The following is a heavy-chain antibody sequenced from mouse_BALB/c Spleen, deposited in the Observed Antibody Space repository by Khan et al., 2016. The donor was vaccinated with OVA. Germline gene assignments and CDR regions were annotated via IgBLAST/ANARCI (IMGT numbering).Heavy chain of an antibody. Sequence: QVQLQQSGAELMKPGASVKISCKATGYTFSSYWIEWVKQRPGHGLEWIGEILPGSGSTNYSEKFKGKATFTADTSSNTAYMQLSSLTSEDSAVYYCARGDYGSRFAYWGQGTLVTVSA. CDR2: ILPGSGST. CDR3: ARGDYGSRFAY. CDR1: GYTFSSYW. V-gene: IGHV1-9*01. J-gene: IGHJ3*01. D-gene: IGHD1-1*01.